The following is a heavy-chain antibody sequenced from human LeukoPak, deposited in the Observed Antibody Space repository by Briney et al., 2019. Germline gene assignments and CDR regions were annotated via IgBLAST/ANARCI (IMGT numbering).Heavy chain of an antibody. CDR1: GGSISSYY. CDR3: ARHGYSSGSLAWFDP. Sequence: PSETLSLTCTVAGGSISSYYWSWIRQPPGRGLEWIGYIYYSGITNYNPSLKSRVTISVDTSKNQFSLKLSSVTTADTAVYYCARHGYSSGSLAWFDPWGQGTQVTVSS. CDR2: IYYSGIT. D-gene: IGHD6-19*01. J-gene: IGHJ5*02. V-gene: IGHV4-59*01.